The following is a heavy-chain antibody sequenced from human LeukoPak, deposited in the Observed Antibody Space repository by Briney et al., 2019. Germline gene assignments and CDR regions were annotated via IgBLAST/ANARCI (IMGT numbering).Heavy chain of an antibody. CDR2: INWNGGST. V-gene: IGHV3-20*04. D-gene: IGHD6-13*01. Sequence: GRSLRLSCAASGFTFSTYGIHWVRQAPGKGLEWVSGINWNGGSTGYADSVKGRFTISRDNAKNSLYLQMNSLRAEDTALYYCARGTLKAAATDFDYWGQGTLVTVSS. CDR3: ARGTLKAAATDFDY. CDR1: GFTFSTYG. J-gene: IGHJ4*02.